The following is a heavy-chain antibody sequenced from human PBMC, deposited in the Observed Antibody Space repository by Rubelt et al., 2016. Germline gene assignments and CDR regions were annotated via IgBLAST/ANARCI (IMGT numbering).Heavy chain of an antibody. D-gene: IGHD2-2*01. CDR1: GDSISTYF. J-gene: IGHJ4*02. Sequence: QVQLQESGPGLVKPSETLSLTCSVSGDSISTYFWSWIRQPPGKGLEWIGYIYYTGSTNYNSSLKSRVTISVDTSKNQFSPRLSSVTAADTAVYYCARHGGLAGSIRAFDYWGLGTLVAVSS. CDR2: IYYTGST. V-gene: IGHV4-59*08. CDR3: ARHGGLAGSIRAFDY.